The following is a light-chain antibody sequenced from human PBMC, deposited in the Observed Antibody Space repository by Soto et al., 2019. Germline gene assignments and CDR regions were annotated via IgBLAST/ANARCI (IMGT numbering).Light chain of an antibody. J-gene: IGKJ1*01. V-gene: IGKV1-5*01. Sequence: DIQMTQSPSSRSASVGDRVTITCRASQSISSYLNWYQQRPGKAPKLLIYDASSLESGVPSRFSGSGSGTEFTLTISSLQPDDFATYYCQQYNSYWTFGHGTKVDIK. CDR2: DAS. CDR1: QSISSY. CDR3: QQYNSYWT.